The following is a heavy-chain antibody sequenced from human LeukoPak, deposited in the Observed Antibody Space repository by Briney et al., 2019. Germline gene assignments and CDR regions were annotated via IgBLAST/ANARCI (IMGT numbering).Heavy chain of an antibody. CDR2: IKHDGSEK. D-gene: IGHD6-19*01. CDR1: GFTFTTYW. V-gene: IGHV3-7*01. Sequence: GGSLRLSCAASGFTFTTYWMSWVRQAPGKGLEWVANIKHDGSEKYYVDSVKGRFTISRDNAKNSLYLQMNSLRAEDTAVYYCARVGPEYSSGWYGVAAYYFDYWGQGTLVTVSS. J-gene: IGHJ4*02. CDR3: ARVGPEYSSGWYGVAAYYFDY.